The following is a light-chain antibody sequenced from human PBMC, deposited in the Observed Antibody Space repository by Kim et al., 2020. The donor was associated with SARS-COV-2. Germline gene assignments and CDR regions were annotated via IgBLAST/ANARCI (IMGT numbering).Light chain of an antibody. V-gene: IGLV2-14*03. CDR3: CSYAGSYSWV. J-gene: IGLJ3*02. CDR2: DVS. CDR1: SSDVGGYNY. Sequence: GQSITISCTGTSSDVGGYNYVSWYQQHPGKAPKLMIYDVSNRPSGVSNRFSGSKSGNTASLTISGLQAEDEADYYCCSYAGSYSWVFGGGTKLTVL.